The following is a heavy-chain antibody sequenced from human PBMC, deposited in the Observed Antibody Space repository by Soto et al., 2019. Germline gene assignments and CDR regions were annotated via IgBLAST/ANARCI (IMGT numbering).Heavy chain of an antibody. CDR1: GGSMSNGYYY. V-gene: IGHV4-61*01. D-gene: IGHD2-21*01. J-gene: IGHJ5*02. CDR2: IYYSGST. CDR3: ARALGVVERNWFDP. Sequence: PSETLSLTCTVSGGSMSNGYYYWSWVRQNPGKGLEWIGHIYYSGSTNYNPSLKSRVTISVDTSKNQFSLKLSSVTAADTAVYYCARALGVVERNWFDPWGQGTLVTVSS.